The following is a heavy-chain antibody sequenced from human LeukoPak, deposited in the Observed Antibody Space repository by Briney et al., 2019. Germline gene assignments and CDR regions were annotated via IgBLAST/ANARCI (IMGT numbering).Heavy chain of an antibody. D-gene: IGHD3-3*01. J-gene: IGHJ4*02. CDR3: ARSYYDFWSGYFNYFDY. CDR2: IYHSGST. CDR1: GYSISSGYY. V-gene: IGHV4-38-2*01. Sequence: PSEALSLTCAVSGYSISSGYYWGWIRQPPGKGLEWIGSIYHSGSTYYNPSLKSRVTISVDTSTNQFSLKLSSVTAADTAVYYCARSYYDFWSGYFNYFDYWGQGTLVTVSS.